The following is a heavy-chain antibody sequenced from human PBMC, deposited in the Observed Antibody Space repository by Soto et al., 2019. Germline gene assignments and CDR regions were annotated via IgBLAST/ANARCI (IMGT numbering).Heavy chain of an antibody. J-gene: IGHJ4*02. V-gene: IGHV3-11*01. CDR2: ISSSGSTI. D-gene: IGHD6-19*01. CDR1: GFTFSDYY. CDR3: ALGLIAVAGTIGEDY. Sequence: PGGSLRLSCAASGFTFSDYYMSLIRQAPGKGLEWVSYISSSGSTIYYADSVKGRFTISRDNAKNSLYLQMNSLRAEDTAVYYCALGLIAVAGTIGEDYWGQGTLVTVSS.